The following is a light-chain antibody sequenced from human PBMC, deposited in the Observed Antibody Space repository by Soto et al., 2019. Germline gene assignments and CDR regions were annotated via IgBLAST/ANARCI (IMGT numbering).Light chain of an antibody. CDR1: SSDVGSYNL. Sequence: QSVLTQPASVSGSPGQSITISCTGTSSDVGSYNLVSWYQQHPGKAPKLMIYEGSKRPSGVSNRFSGSKSGNTASLTIAGLEAEDAADYYWCSYAGSSAYVFGTGTKVTVL. CDR2: EGS. J-gene: IGLJ1*01. CDR3: CSYAGSSAYV. V-gene: IGLV2-23*01.